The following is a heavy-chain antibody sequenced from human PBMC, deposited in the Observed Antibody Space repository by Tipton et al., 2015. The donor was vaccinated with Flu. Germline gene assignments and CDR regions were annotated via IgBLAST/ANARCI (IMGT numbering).Heavy chain of an antibody. Sequence: SGFIFSTYGMHWVRQAPGKGLEWVANIKQDESEKNYVDSVKGRLTISRDNAKNAVYLQMNSLTAEDTAVYYCARGGEAFDIWGQGTMVIVSS. J-gene: IGHJ3*02. CDR2: IKQDESEK. V-gene: IGHV3-7*01. CDR3: ARGGEAFDI. CDR1: GFIFSTYG.